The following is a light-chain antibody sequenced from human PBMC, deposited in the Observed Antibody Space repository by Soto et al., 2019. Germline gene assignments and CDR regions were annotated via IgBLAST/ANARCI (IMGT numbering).Light chain of an antibody. CDR1: SSDVGGYNY. CDR2: EVS. CDR3: ISYTSSSIPGV. Sequence: QSALTQPASVSGSPGQSITISCTGTSSDVGGYNYVSWYQQPPGKAPKLMIYEVSYRPSGVSNRFSGSKSGNTASLTISGLQAEDDANYYCISYTSSSIPGVFGGGTKLTVL. J-gene: IGLJ2*01. V-gene: IGLV2-14*01.